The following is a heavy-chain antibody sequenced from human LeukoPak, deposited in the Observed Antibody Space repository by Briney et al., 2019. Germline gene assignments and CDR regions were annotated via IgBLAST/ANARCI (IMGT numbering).Heavy chain of an antibody. Sequence: SETLSLTCAVYGGSFSGYYWSWIRQPPGKGLEWIGEINHSGSTNYNPSLKSRVTTSVDTSKNQFSLKLSSVTAADTAVYYCARAEWFGELLSAFDIWGQGTMVTVSS. D-gene: IGHD3-10*01. CDR1: GGSFSGYY. V-gene: IGHV4-34*01. CDR2: INHSGST. J-gene: IGHJ3*02. CDR3: ARAEWFGELLSAFDI.